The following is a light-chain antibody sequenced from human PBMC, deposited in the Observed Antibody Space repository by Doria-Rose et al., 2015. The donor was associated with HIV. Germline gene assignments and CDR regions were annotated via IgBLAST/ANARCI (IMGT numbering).Light chain of an antibody. CDR2: AAS. CDR1: QNINRF. CDR3: QQSFSTPRT. V-gene: IGKV1-39*01. Sequence: DIRVTQSPSSLSASVGDRVTITCRASQNINRFLNWYQQKPGKVPKVLIYAASSLQSGVPSRFSGGGSGTDFTLTIGSLQPEDFATYYCQQSFSTPRTFGQGTKVEIK. J-gene: IGKJ1*01.